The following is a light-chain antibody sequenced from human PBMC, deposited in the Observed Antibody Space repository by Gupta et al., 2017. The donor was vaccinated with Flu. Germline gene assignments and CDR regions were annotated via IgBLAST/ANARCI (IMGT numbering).Light chain of an antibody. CDR1: SPTIGSNT. J-gene: IGLJ2*01. CDR2: SNN. Sequence: QSVLTQPPSASGTPGQSVTISCSGSSPTIGSNTVNWYHQLPVTAPKLLIYSNNQRPSGVPDRFSGSKSGTSASLAISGLQSEDEADYYCAAWDDSLNGGVFGGGTKLTVL. CDR3: AAWDDSLNGGV. V-gene: IGLV1-44*01.